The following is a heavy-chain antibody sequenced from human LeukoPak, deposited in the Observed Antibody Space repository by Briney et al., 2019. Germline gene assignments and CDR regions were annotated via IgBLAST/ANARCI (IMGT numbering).Heavy chain of an antibody. CDR2: MYYSGSP. CDR3: ARWRPYFYDSSGYVDY. CDR1: GDSMSIYY. D-gene: IGHD3-22*01. J-gene: IGHJ4*02. Sequence: SETLSLTCTVSGDSMSIYYWSWVRQPPGKGLEWIGNMYYSGSPDYNPSLKSRVTISIDTSKNQFSLRLTSVTAADTAVYYCARWRPYFYDSSGYVDYWGQGTLVTVSS. V-gene: IGHV4-59*01.